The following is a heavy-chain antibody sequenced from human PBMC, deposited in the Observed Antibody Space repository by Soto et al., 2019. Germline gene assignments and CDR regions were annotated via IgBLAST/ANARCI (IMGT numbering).Heavy chain of an antibody. Sequence: QVQLQESGPGLVKPSQTLSLTCTVSGGSISSGGYYWSWIRQHPGKGLEWIGYIYYSGSTYYNPSLKSRVTISVDPSKNHCSLKLSSVTAADTAVYYCARGGGVIVRVDYWGQGTLVTVSS. CDR2: IYYSGST. CDR1: GGSISSGGYY. V-gene: IGHV4-31*03. D-gene: IGHD3-16*02. J-gene: IGHJ4*02. CDR3: ARGGGVIVRVDY.